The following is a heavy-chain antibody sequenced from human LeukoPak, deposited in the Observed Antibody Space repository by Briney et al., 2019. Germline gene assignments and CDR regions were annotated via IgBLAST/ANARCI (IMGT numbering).Heavy chain of an antibody. J-gene: IGHJ4*02. D-gene: IGHD6-6*01. CDR1: GYTFTGYY. V-gene: IGHV1-2*02. Sequence: ASVKVFCKASGYTFTGYYMHWVRQAPGQGLEWMGWINPNSGGTNYAQKFQGRVTMTRDTSISTAYMELRRLRSDDTAVYYCARAPKSIAVRPFDYWGQGTLVTVSS. CDR3: ARAPKSIAVRPFDY. CDR2: INPNSGGT.